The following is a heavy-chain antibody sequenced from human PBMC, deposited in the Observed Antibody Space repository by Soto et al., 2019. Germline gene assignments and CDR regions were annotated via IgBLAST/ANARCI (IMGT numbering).Heavy chain of an antibody. J-gene: IGHJ5*02. CDR2: IYTSVST. Sequence: SDTLSRTCTFSVFSIISYYCSLILQPSVNGLEWIGRIYTSVSTNYNPSLNSLVTISVDTSKNQFSLKLSSVTAAYTALYYCARVKIVGANKGWFDHWGQGTLVPVSS. CDR3: ARVKIVGANKGWFDH. D-gene: IGHD1-26*01. V-gene: IGHV4-4*07. CDR1: VFSIISYY.